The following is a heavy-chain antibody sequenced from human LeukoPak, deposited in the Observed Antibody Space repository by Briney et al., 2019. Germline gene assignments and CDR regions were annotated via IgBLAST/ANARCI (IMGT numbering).Heavy chain of an antibody. CDR1: GYSFTRNW. V-gene: IGHV5-51*01. CDR2: IYPGDSDT. D-gene: IGHD5-24*01. CDR3: TRSPRDGYHDAFDM. Sequence: GESLKISCQGSGYSFTRNWIGWVRQMPGKGLEWMGIIYPGDSDTRYSPSFQGQVTISADKSISTAYLQWSSLKASDTAMYYCTRSPRDGYHDAFDMWGQGTMVTVFS. J-gene: IGHJ3*02.